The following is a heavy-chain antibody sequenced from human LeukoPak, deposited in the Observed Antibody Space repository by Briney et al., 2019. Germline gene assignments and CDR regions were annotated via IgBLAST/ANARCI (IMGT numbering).Heavy chain of an antibody. V-gene: IGHV3-74*03. CDR3: ARGTSGYNYGYLDY. CDR2: INTDGSTT. J-gene: IGHJ4*01. Sequence: GGSLRLSCAASGFIFSSYWMHWVRQVPGKGPVWVSRINTDGSTTTYADSVKGRFTISRDNAKNTLYLQMNSLRAEDTAVYYCARGTSGYNYGYLDYWGQGPLATVSA. CDR1: GFIFSSYW. D-gene: IGHD5-12*01.